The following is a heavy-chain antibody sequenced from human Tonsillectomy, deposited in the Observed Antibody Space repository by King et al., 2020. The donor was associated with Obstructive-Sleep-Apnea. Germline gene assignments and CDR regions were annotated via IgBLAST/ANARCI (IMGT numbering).Heavy chain of an antibody. CDR1: GFTFSSYA. D-gene: IGHD3-3*01. J-gene: IGHJ3*02. CDR3: AKEGRFLEWLLFTLDAFDI. CDR2: ISGSGGST. V-gene: IGHV3-23*04. Sequence: VQLVESGGGLVQPGGSLRLSCAASGFTFSSYAMSWVRQAPGKGLEWVSAISGSGGSTYYADSGKGRFTISRDNSKNTLYLQMNRLRAEDTAVYYCAKEGRFLEWLLFTLDAFDIWGQGTMVTVSS.